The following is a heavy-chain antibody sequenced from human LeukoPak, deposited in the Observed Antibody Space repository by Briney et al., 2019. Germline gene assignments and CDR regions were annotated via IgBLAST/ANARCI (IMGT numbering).Heavy chain of an antibody. CDR2: ISWNSGSI. V-gene: IGHV3-9*01. Sequence: GGSLRLSCAASGFTFSSHWIHWVRQAPGKGLEWVSGISWNSGSIGYADSVKSRFTISRDNAKNSLYLQMNSLRAEDTALYYCAKGMTTVTRYYFDYWGQGTLVTVSS. D-gene: IGHD4-17*01. CDR1: GFTFSSHW. J-gene: IGHJ4*02. CDR3: AKGMTTVTRYYFDY.